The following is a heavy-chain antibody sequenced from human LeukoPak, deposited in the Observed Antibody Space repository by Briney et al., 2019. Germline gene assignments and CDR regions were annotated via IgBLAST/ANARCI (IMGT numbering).Heavy chain of an antibody. V-gene: IGHV1-69*01. J-gene: IGHJ4*02. CDR2: IIPIFGTA. CDR1: GGTFSSYA. CDR3: AREDTAMAPLDY. D-gene: IGHD5-18*01. Sequence: SVKVSCEASGGTFSSYAISWVRQAPGQGLEWMGGIIPIFGTANYAQKFQGRVTITADESTSTAYMELSSLRSEDTAVYYCAREDTAMAPLDYWGQGTLVTVSS.